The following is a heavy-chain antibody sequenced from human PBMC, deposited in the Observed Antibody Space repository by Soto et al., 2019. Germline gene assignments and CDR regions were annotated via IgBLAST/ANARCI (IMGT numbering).Heavy chain of an antibody. CDR2: IYYSGST. J-gene: IGHJ4*02. D-gene: IGHD3-22*01. V-gene: IGHV4-31*03. CDR3: ARVNWRYDSSGFSDY. Sequence: TSETLSLTCTVSGGSISSGGYYWSWIRQHPGKGLEWIGYIYYSGSTYYNPSLKSRVTISVDTSKNQFSLKLSSVTAADTAVYYCARVNWRYDSSGFSDYWGQGTLVTVSS. CDR1: GGSISSGGYY.